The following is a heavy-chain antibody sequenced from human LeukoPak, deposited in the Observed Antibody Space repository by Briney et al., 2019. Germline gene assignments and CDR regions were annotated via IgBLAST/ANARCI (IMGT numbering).Heavy chain of an antibody. CDR1: GGSISSSSYY. D-gene: IGHD6-19*01. V-gene: IGHV4-39*01. Sequence: SETLSLTCTVSGGSISSSSYYWGWIRQPPGKGLEWIGSIYYSGSTYYNPSLKSRVTISVDTSKNQFSLKLSSVTAADTAVYYCARAAVAGSGYFDYWGQGTLVTVSS. CDR2: IYYSGST. CDR3: ARAAVAGSGYFDY. J-gene: IGHJ4*02.